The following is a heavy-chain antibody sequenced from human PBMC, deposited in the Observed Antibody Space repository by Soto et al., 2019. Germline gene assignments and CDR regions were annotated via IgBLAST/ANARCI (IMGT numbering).Heavy chain of an antibody. J-gene: IGHJ6*02. Sequence: GGSLRLSCVASGLIVSDNYMNWVRQAPGKGLEWVSIFYAGGSTYYADSVKGRFTISRDHSKNTVYLKMNSLRVEDTAVYYCAKDPIFEMITAGNPRMDVWGQGTTVTVYS. D-gene: IGHD3-16*01. V-gene: IGHV3-53*01. CDR1: GLIVSDNY. CDR2: FYAGGST. CDR3: AKDPIFEMITAGNPRMDV.